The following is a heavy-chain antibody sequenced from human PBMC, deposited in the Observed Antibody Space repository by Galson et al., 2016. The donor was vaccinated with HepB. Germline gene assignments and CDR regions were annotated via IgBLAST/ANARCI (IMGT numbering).Heavy chain of an antibody. CDR2: INTNTGNS. V-gene: IGHV7-4-1*02. CDR1: GYTFRSHA. J-gene: IGHJ2*01. CDR3: TRAPALSCFAGSCARYWLFDL. D-gene: IGHD2-15*01. Sequence: SCKASGYTFRSHAMHWVRQAPGQGLEWMGWINTNTGNSTYAQDLTGRFVFSLDTSVRTAYLQISSLKTEDSAVYYCTRAPALSCFAGSCARYWLFDLWGRGTLFTVCS.